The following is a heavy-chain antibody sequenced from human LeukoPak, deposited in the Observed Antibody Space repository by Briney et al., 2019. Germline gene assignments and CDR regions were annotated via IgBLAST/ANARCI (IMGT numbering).Heavy chain of an antibody. CDR1: GFTFSNYA. D-gene: IGHD6-13*01. J-gene: IGHJ4*02. V-gene: IGHV3-23*01. CDR3: AKAAAAPGFDF. CDR2: VSGSGDRM. Sequence: PGGSLRLSCAASGFTFSNYAMPWVRQAPGKGLEWVATVSGSGDRMYHADSVKGRFTISRDNSKNTIYLQMNSLRAEDTALYYCAKAAAAPGFDFWGQGTLVTVSS.